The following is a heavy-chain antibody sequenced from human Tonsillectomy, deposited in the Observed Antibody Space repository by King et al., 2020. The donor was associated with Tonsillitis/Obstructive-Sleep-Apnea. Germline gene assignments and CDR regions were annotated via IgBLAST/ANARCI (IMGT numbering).Heavy chain of an antibody. V-gene: IGHV3-9*01. CDR3: AKDTGLGTYYYMDV. D-gene: IGHD7-27*01. Sequence: DVQLVESGGGLVQPGRSLRLSCVASGFTFDDYAMHWVRQIPGKGLEWVSGISWNSGNIGYADSVKGRFTISRDNAKNSLYLKMNSLRVEDTAFYYCAKDTGLGTYYYMDVWGKGTTVTVSS. CDR1: GFTFDDYA. J-gene: IGHJ6*03. CDR2: ISWNSGNI.